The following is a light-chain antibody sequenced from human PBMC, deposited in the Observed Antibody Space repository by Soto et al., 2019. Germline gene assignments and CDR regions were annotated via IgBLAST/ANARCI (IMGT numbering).Light chain of an antibody. V-gene: IGKV3-11*01. CDR2: DAS. Sequence: ESVLTQSPGTLSLSPGERATLSCRASQSVSSNYLAWYQQKPGQAPRLLIYDASNRATGIPARFSGSGSGTDFTLTISSLEPEDFAVYYCQQRSNWPPTFGQGTKVDIK. CDR1: QSVSSNY. J-gene: IGKJ1*01. CDR3: QQRSNWPPT.